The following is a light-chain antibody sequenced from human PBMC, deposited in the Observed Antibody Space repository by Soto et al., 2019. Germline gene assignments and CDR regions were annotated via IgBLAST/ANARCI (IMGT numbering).Light chain of an antibody. CDR1: QSDISNS. Sequence: IVLTQSPGTLSLSPGERATLSCSASQSDISNSLARYQQTRGHATRLIIHDASSRATGIPDMFSGSGSGTDFTLTISRMEPEDFAVYYCQQYGGSPRKFGQGTKVDIK. CDR3: QQYGGSPRK. J-gene: IGKJ1*01. CDR2: DAS. V-gene: IGKV3-20*01.